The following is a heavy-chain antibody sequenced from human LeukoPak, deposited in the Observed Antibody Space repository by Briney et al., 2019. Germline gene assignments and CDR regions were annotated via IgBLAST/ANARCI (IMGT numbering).Heavy chain of an antibody. CDR2: IYYSGST. J-gene: IGHJ6*02. Sequence: SETLSLTCTVSGGSISSSSYYWGWIRQPPGKGLEWIGSIYYSGSTYYNPSLKSRVTISVDTSKNQFSLKLSSVTAADTALYYCAAPYYYGSGRWYYGMDVWGQGTTVTVSS. D-gene: IGHD3-10*01. V-gene: IGHV4-39*01. CDR1: GGSISSSSYY. CDR3: AAPYYYGSGRWYYGMDV.